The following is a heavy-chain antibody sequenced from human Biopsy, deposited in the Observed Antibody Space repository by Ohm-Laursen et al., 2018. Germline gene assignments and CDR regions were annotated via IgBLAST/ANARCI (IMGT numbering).Heavy chain of an antibody. CDR3: ARTPRDSFWSGSYKRGLWFDP. J-gene: IGHJ5*02. V-gene: IGHV4-59*01. D-gene: IGHD3-3*01. CDR2: VYNGGIT. Sequence: TLPLTCSVSGGSIISYYWTWIRQPPGKGLEWIGHVYNGGITNYNPSLKSRVTISKDTSKNQFSLQVNSVTAADTAVYYCARTPRDSFWSGSYKRGLWFDPWDQGTLVIVSS. CDR1: GGSIISYY.